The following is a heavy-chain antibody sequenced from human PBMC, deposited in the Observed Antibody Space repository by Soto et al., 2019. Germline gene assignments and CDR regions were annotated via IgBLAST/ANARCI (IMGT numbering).Heavy chain of an antibody. CDR3: AIDQEGGMDV. CDR1: GFNFRTYS. Sequence: EVQLVESGGGLVRPGGSLRLSCAASGFNFRTYSMNWVRQAPGKGLECVSSITTSTTYTFYADSVKGRFTISRDDAKNSLYLHMNSLRAEDTAVYYGAIDQEGGMDVWGPWTTVTVSS. J-gene: IGHJ6*02. V-gene: IGHV3-21*01. CDR2: ITTSTTYT.